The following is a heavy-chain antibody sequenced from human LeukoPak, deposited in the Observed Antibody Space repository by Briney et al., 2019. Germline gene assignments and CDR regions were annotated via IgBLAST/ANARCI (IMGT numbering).Heavy chain of an antibody. CDR2: IDVGSGNT. J-gene: IGHJ4*02. CDR1: GFTFTSSA. V-gene: IGHV1-58*01. D-gene: IGHD3-22*01. Sequence: GASVKVSCMASGFTFTSSAVQWVRQARGQRLEWIGWIDVGSGNTNYVQKFQERVTITRDMSTSTAYMELSSLRSEDTAVYYCAASPDYYDSSGYSYYFDYWGQGTLVTVSS. CDR3: AASPDYYDSSGYSYYFDY.